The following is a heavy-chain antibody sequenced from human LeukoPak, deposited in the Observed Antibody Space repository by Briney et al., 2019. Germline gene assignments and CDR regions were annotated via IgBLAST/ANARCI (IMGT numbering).Heavy chain of an antibody. D-gene: IGHD3-10*01. J-gene: IGHJ5*02. CDR1: GGSFSGYY. CDR3: ARGVPLLLWFGESPSSWFDP. V-gene: IGHV4-34*01. Sequence: PSETLSLTCAVYGGSFSGYYWSWIRQPPGKGLEWIGEINHSGSTNYNPSLKSRVTISVDTSKNQFSLKLSSVTAADTAVYYCARGVPLLLWFGESPSSWFDPWGQGTLVTVSS. CDR2: INHSGST.